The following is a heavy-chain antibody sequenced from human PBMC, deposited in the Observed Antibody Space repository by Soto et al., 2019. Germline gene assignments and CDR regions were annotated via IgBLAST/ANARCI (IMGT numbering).Heavy chain of an antibody. CDR3: AKDRYYPRDYCRY. D-gene: IGHD3-10*01. J-gene: IGHJ4*02. Sequence: PGGSLRLSCEASGFTFSSSAISWVRQAPGKGLEWVSAFSANGQGIYYADSVRGRFTISRDNSKNTVFLDMDSLSAEDTAVYYCAKDRYYPRDYCRYWGQGTLVTV. CDR2: FSANGQGI. V-gene: IGHV3-23*01. CDR1: GFTFSSSA.